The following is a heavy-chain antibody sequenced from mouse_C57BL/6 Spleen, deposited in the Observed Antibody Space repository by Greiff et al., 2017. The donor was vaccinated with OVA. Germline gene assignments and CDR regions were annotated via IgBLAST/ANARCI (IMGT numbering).Heavy chain of an antibody. V-gene: IGHV1-59*01. J-gene: IGHJ1*03. CDR3: ARSYYSNPYWYFDV. Sequence: QVQLKQPGAELVRPGTSVKLSCKASGYTFTSYWMHWVKQRPGQGLEWIGGIAPSDSYTNYNQKFKGKATLTVDTSSSTAYMQLSSLTSEDSAVYYCARSYYSNPYWYFDVWGTGTTVTVSS. D-gene: IGHD2-5*01. CDR1: GYTFTSYW. CDR2: IAPSDSYT.